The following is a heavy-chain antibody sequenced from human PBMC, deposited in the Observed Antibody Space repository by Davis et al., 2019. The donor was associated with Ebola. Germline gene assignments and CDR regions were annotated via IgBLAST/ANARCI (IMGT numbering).Heavy chain of an antibody. Sequence: SETLSLTCAVSGGFVSSGGYSWSWIRPPPGKGLQWIGYYYYTGSTYYNPSLKSRVTISVDTSKNQFSLRLSSVTAADTAVYYCARHVFSIIVVVMTNWFDPWGQGTLVTVSS. D-gene: IGHD3-22*01. V-gene: IGHV4-30-2*03. J-gene: IGHJ5*02. CDR3: ARHVFSIIVVVMTNWFDP. CDR1: GGFVSSGGYS. CDR2: YYYTGST.